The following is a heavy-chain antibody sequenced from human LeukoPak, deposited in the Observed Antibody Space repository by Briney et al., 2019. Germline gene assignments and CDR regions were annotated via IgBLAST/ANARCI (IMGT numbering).Heavy chain of an antibody. D-gene: IGHD3-10*01. CDR2: MNPNSVNT. J-gene: IGHJ5*02. CDR1: VYTFTSYV. V-gene: IGHV1-8*03. Sequence: TSLKVSCKASVYTFTSYVIYWVRQATRQRLEWMGWMNPNSVNTGYAQKFQGGVTLTRNTSISTAYMELSRLRSEDTAVYYCARRRATMVRGVRSNWFGPWGQGVMVTVS. CDR3: ARRRATMVRGVRSNWFGP.